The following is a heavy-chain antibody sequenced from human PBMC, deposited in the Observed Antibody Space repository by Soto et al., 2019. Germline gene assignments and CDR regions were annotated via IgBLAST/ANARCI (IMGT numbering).Heavy chain of an antibody. CDR2: INSDGSST. CDR1: GFTFSTFW. J-gene: IGHJ4*02. Sequence: EVQLLESGGGLVQPGGSVSLPCEPSGFTFSTFWMHWVRQAPGKGLVWVSRINSDGSSTNYADSVKGRVTISRDNAKNMLYLQMNSLRAEDTAVYYCARDFEYWGQGTLVTVSS. CDR3: ARDFEY. V-gene: IGHV3-74*01.